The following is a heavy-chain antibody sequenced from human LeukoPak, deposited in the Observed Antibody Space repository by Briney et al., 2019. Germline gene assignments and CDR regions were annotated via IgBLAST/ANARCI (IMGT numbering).Heavy chain of an antibody. CDR2: INHSGST. CDR3: ARDRPYYYGSGSRGMDV. Sequence: PSETLSLTCAVYGGSFSGYYWSWIRQPPGKGLEWIGEINHSGSTNYNPSLKSRVTISVDTSKNQFSLKLTSVTAADTAVYYCARDRPYYYGSGSRGMDVWGQGTTVTVSS. V-gene: IGHV4-34*01. CDR1: GGSFSGYY. J-gene: IGHJ6*02. D-gene: IGHD3-10*01.